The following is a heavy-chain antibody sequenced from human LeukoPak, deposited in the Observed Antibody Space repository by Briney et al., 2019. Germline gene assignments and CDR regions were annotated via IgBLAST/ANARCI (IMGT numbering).Heavy chain of an antibody. J-gene: IGHJ6*02. CDR1: GFTFSSYE. CDR2: ISSSGSTI. CDR3: ARGGSYRAPDYNYYYGMDV. Sequence: GGSLRLSCAASGFTFSSYEMNWVRQAPGKGLEGVSYISSSGSTIYYADSVKGRFTISRDNAKNSLYLQMSSLRADDTAVYYCARGGSYRAPDYNYYYGMDVWGQGTTVTVSS. D-gene: IGHD3-16*02. V-gene: IGHV3-48*03.